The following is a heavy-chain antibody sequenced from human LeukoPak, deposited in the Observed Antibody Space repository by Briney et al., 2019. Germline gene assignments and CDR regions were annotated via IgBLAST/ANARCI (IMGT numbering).Heavy chain of an antibody. D-gene: IGHD5-18*01. CDR3: ARGYSYGYFFYYYGMDV. Sequence: GGSLRLSCAASGFTFSSYGMHWVRQAPGKGLEWVAVIWYDGSNKYYADSVKGRFTISRDNSKNTLYLQMNSLRAEDTAVYYCARGYSYGYFFYYYGMDVWGQGATVTVSS. CDR2: IWYDGSNK. J-gene: IGHJ6*02. V-gene: IGHV3-33*01. CDR1: GFTFSSYG.